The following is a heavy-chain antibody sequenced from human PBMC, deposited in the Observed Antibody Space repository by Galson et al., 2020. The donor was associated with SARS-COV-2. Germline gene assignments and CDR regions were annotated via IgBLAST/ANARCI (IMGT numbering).Heavy chain of an antibody. CDR1: GFTFSSYW. CDR2: IKQDGSEK. V-gene: IGHV3-7*01. Sequence: GGSLRLSCAASGFTFSSYWMSWVRQAPGKGLEWVANIKQDGSEKYYVDSVKGRFTISRDNAKNSLYLQMNSLRAEDTAVYYCARSSRTPGQKIDYWGQGTLVTVSS. CDR3: ARSSRTPGQKIDY. J-gene: IGHJ4*02.